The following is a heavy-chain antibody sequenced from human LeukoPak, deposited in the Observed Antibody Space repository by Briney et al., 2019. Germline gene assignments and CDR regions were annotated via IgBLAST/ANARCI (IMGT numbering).Heavy chain of an antibody. CDR3: ARDPEAHLFDY. Sequence: ASVKVSCKASGYTFTGYYMHWVRQAPGQGLEWMGWINPNSGGTNYAQKFQGWVTMTRDTSISTVYMELSSLRSEDTAVYYCARDPEAHLFDYWGQGTLVTVSS. J-gene: IGHJ4*02. CDR1: GYTFTGYY. D-gene: IGHD6-6*01. V-gene: IGHV1-2*04. CDR2: INPNSGGT.